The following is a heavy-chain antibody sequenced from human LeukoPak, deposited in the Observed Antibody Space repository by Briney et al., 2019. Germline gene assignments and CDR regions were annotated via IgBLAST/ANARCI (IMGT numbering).Heavy chain of an antibody. CDR1: GFTFSDYY. D-gene: IGHD1-7*01. V-gene: IGHV4-39*01. Sequence: GSLRLSCAASGFTFSDYYMSWIRQPPGKGLEWIGSIYYSGSTYYNPSLKSRVTISVDTSKNQFSLKLSSVTAADTAVYYCARHEDNWNYVSWFDPWGQGTLVTVSS. CDR3: ARHEDNWNYVSWFDP. CDR2: IYYSGST. J-gene: IGHJ5*02.